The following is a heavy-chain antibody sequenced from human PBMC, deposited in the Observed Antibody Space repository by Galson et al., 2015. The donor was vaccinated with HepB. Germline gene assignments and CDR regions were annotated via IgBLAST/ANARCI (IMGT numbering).Heavy chain of an antibody. V-gene: IGHV3-23*01. Sequence: LRLSCAASGFTFSSYAMSWVRQAPGKGLEWVSAISGSGGSTYYADSVKGRFTISRDNSKNTLYLQMNSLRAEDTAVYYCAKDPVPGIVVVPTTPSGYWGQGTLVTVSS. CDR1: GFTFSSYA. CDR3: AKDPVPGIVVVPTTPSGY. D-gene: IGHD2-2*01. J-gene: IGHJ4*02. CDR2: ISGSGGST.